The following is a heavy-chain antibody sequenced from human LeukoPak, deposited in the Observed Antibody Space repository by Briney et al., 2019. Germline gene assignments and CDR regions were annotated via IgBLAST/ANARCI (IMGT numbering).Heavy chain of an antibody. D-gene: IGHD2-2*01. CDR2: IKQDGSEK. Sequence: PGGSLRLSCAASGFTFSSYWMSWVRQAPGKGLEWVANIKQDGSEKYYVDSVKGRFTISRDNAKNSLYLQMNSLRAEDTAVYYCVRDSSPVVVPAATIDYWGQGTLVTVSS. CDR3: VRDSSPVVVPAATIDY. V-gene: IGHV3-7*01. CDR1: GFTFSSYW. J-gene: IGHJ4*02.